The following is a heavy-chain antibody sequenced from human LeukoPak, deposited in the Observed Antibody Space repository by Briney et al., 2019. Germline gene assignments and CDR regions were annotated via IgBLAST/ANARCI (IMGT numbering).Heavy chain of an antibody. CDR2: IYYSGST. CDR1: GGSISTYY. D-gene: IGHD3-22*01. J-gene: IGHJ6*02. Sequence: SETLSLTCTVSGGSISTYYWSWIRQPPGKGLEWIGHIYYSGSTNYNPSLKSRVTISVDTSKSQFSLKLRSVTAADTAVYYCARDHDFDSSAYNYYGMDVWGQGTTVTVSS. CDR3: ARDHDFDSSAYNYYGMDV. V-gene: IGHV4-59*01.